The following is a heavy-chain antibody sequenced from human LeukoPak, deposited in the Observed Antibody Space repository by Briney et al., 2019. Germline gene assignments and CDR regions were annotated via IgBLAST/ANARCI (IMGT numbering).Heavy chain of an antibody. V-gene: IGHV4-61*01. CDR1: GGSVSSGSYY. D-gene: IGHD3-10*01. CDR2: IYYSGST. J-gene: IGHJ4*02. CDR3: ARLRGTYYDF. Sequence: PSETLSLTCSVSGGSVSSGSYYWSWIRQSPGKGLEWIGHIYYSGSTNYSPSLKSRVTISVDTSKNQFSLKLSSVTAADTAVYYCARLRGTYYDFWGQRTLVTVSS.